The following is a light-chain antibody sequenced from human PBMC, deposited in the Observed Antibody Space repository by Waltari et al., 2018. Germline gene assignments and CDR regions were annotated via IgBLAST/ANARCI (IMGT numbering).Light chain of an antibody. J-gene: IGLJ2*01. Sequence: FILTQPHSVSESPGKTVTISCTRSSGSIASNYVQWYQQRPGSSPTTVIYEDDQRPSGVPGRFSGSIDGSSNSASLTISGLKTEDESDYYCQSYDSTTVIFGGGTKLTVL. CDR1: SGSIASNY. CDR3: QSYDSTTVI. CDR2: EDD. V-gene: IGLV6-57*01.